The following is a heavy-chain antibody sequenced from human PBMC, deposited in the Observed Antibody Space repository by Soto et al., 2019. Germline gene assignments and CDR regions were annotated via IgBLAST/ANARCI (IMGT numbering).Heavy chain of an antibody. V-gene: IGHV1-18*01. D-gene: IGHD6-13*01. Sequence: QVQLVQSGAEVRKPGASVNVSCKTSGYIFTNYGVAWVRQAPAQGLELVAWISGYNGYPKYTQKFQGRVTVTTDTSTRTGYMELRNLRSDDTAVYYCARGSAGALYDSWGQGTLVTVSS. CDR2: ISGYNGYP. CDR1: GYIFTNYG. J-gene: IGHJ4*02. CDR3: ARGSAGALYDS.